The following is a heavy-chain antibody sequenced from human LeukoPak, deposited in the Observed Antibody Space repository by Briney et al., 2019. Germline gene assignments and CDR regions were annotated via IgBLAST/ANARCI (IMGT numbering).Heavy chain of an antibody. D-gene: IGHD3-22*01. CDR3: ARSDSSGYYSGLFDY. CDR2: INHSGST. Sequence: SETLSLTCAVYGGSFSGYYWSWIRQPPGKGLEWIGEINHSGSTNYNPSLKSRVTISVDTSKNRFSLKLSSVTAADTAVYYCARSDSSGYYSGLFDYWGQGTLVTVSS. V-gene: IGHV4-34*01. CDR1: GGSFSGYY. J-gene: IGHJ4*02.